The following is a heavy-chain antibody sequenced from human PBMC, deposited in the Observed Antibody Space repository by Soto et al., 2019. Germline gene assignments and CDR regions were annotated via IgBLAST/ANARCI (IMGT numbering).Heavy chain of an antibody. CDR2: ISSSSSTI. J-gene: IGHJ4*02. D-gene: IGHD6-6*01. CDR3: ARDADDLKTEYSSSPPDY. V-gene: IGHV3-48*02. Sequence: GGSLRLSCAASGFTFSSYSMNWVRQAPGKGLEWVSYISSSSSTIYYADSVKGRFTISRDNAKNSLYLQMNSLRDEDTAVYYCARDADDLKTEYSSSPPDYWGQGTLVTVSS. CDR1: GFTFSSYS.